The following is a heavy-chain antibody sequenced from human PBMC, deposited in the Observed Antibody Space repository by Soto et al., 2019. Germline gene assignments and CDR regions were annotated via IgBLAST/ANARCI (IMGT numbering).Heavy chain of an antibody. V-gene: IGHV4-31*03. CDR1: GGSISSGAYY. Sequence: PSETLSLTCTVSGGSISSGAYYWSWVRQPPGKGLEWIGYIHHNGNSYNNPSLKSRVSMPLDTSKNQFSLNLTAVTAADTAVYFCARVSATGTRWFDPWGQGTLVTVSS. CDR3: ARVSATGTRWFDP. CDR2: IHHNGNS. J-gene: IGHJ5*02. D-gene: IGHD6-13*01.